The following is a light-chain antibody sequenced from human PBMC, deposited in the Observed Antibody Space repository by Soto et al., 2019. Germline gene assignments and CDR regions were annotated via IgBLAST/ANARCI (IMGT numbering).Light chain of an antibody. J-gene: IGKJ1*01. V-gene: IGKV1-33*01. CDR3: QQYDNLPRT. Sequence: DIQLTQSPSSLSASVGDRVTITCQASQDISNYLNWYQQKPGKAPKLLIYDVSSLETGVPSRFSGSGSGTAFTFTISSLQPEDIATYYCQQYDNLPRTFGQGTKVEIK. CDR2: DVS. CDR1: QDISNY.